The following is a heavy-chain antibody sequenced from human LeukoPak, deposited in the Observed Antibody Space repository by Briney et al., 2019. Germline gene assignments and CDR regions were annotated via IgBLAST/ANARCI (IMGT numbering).Heavy chain of an antibody. J-gene: IGHJ4*02. CDR2: ISGDGGST. D-gene: IGHD5-12*01. Sequence: GGSLRLSCAVSGFTFDDYAMHWVRQAPGTGLEWVSLISGDGGSTYYADSGKGRFTISRDNSKNSLYLQMSSLRTEDTAWYYCAKDTGPGYGSIVRYWGQGTLVTVSS. CDR3: AKDTGPGYGSIVRY. V-gene: IGHV3-43*02. CDR1: GFTFDDYA.